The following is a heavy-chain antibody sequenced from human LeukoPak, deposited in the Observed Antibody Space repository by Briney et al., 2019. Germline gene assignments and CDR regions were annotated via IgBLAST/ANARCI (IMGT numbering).Heavy chain of an antibody. J-gene: IGHJ4*02. Sequence: PGRSLRLSCAASGFTFSSYAMHWVRQAPGKGLEWVAVISYDGSNKYYADSVKGRFTISRDNYKNTLYLQMNSLRAEDTAVYSCARGVIVALGLPIDYWGQGTLVTVSS. CDR2: ISYDGSNK. CDR1: GFTFSSYA. D-gene: IGHD5-12*01. V-gene: IGHV3-30*04. CDR3: ARGVIVALGLPIDY.